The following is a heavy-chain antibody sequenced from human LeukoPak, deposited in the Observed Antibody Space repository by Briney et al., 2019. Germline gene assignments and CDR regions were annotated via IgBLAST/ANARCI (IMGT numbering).Heavy chain of an antibody. J-gene: IGHJ4*02. CDR1: GYTFTDYF. CDR3: AARGYRYADPIDY. Sequence: GASVKVSCKASGYTFTDYFIHWVRHAPGQGLELMGWISPNSGDTNYALKFQGRVTMTRDTSISTAYMELSRLRSDDTAVYYCAARGYRYADPIDYWGQGTLVTVSS. D-gene: IGHD5-18*01. V-gene: IGHV1-2*02. CDR2: ISPNSGDT.